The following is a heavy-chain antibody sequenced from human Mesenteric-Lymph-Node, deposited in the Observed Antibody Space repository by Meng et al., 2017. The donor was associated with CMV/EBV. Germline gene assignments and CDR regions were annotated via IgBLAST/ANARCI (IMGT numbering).Heavy chain of an antibody. D-gene: IGHD3-10*01. CDR2: INPRDGST. Sequence: ASVKVSCKASGYAVASYYIHWVRQVPGQGFEWMGVINPRDGSTRSTEGFQGRVVMTRDTSTSTVYMELSSLRFEDTAVYYCARDSAGGPNWFDPWGQGTLVTVSS. CDR1: GYAVASYY. J-gene: IGHJ5*02. CDR3: ARDSAGGPNWFDP. V-gene: IGHV1-46*01.